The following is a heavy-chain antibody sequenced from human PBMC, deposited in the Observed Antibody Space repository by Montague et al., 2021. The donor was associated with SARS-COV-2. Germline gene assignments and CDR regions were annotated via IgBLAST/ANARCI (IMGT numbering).Heavy chain of an antibody. CDR3: AREFDC. V-gene: IGHV3-7*01. CDR1: GLTFSTYW. CDR2: VNEDGSEE. Sequence: SLRLSCAASGLTFSTYWMNWVRQAPGKGLEWVANVNEDGSEECFVDSVKGRFTISRDNAKNSLFLQMNSLRAEDTAVYYCAREFDCWGQGTLVTVSS. J-gene: IGHJ4*02.